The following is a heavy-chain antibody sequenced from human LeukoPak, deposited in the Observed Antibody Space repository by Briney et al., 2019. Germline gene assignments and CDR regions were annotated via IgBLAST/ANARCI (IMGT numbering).Heavy chain of an antibody. J-gene: IGHJ4*02. CDR3: ARDSGSGDDHIDY. Sequence: SQTLSLTFAISGDSVSSNLAAWTWPRQSPSRGLEWLGKTYYRSKWYNDYAVSVKSRIAINPDTSKNQFSLQLNSVTPEDTAVYYCARDSGSGDDHIDYWGQGTLVTVSS. CDR1: GDSVSSNLAA. CDR2: TYYRSKWYN. V-gene: IGHV6-1*01. D-gene: IGHD5-12*01.